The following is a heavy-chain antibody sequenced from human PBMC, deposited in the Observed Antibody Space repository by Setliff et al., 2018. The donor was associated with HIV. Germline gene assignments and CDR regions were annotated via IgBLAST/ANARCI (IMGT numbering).Heavy chain of an antibody. J-gene: IGHJ3*02. CDR1: GGTFSSYA. CDR3: ARASRPLSWYGYAFDI. Sequence: SVKVSCKASGGTFSSYAISWVRQAPGQGLEWMGGIIPIFGTANYAQKFQGRVTITADESTSTAYMELSSLRSEDTAVYYCARASRPLSWYGYAFDIWGQGTMVTVSS. V-gene: IGHV1-69*13. CDR2: IIPIFGTA. D-gene: IGHD6-13*01.